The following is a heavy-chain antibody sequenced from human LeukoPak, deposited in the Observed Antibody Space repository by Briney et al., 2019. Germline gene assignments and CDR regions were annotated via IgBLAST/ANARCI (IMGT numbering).Heavy chain of an antibody. CDR2: ISAYNGNT. V-gene: IGHV1-18*01. D-gene: IGHD5-24*01. CDR1: GYSFSSYG. J-gene: IGHJ4*02. Sequence: ASVKVSCKASGYSFSSYGISWVRQAPGQGLEYMGWISAYNGNTNFGQKVQGRVTMTTDTSTSTAYMELKHLRSDDTAVDYCARGGYKDADWDFDYWGQGTLVTVSS. CDR3: ARGGYKDADWDFDY.